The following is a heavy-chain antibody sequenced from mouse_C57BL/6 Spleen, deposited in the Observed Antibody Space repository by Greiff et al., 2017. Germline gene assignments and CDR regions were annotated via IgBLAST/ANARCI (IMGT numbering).Heavy chain of an antibody. CDR1: GYSITSGYY. J-gene: IGHJ2*01. V-gene: IGHV3-6*01. Sequence: EVKLLEPGPGLVKHSQSLSLTCSVTGYSITSGYYWNWIRQFPGNKLEWMGYISYDGSNNYNPSLKNRISITLDTSTNQFFLTLNSVTTEDTATYYCARGLLLFPLYFDYWGQGTTLTVSS. D-gene: IGHD2-1*01. CDR2: ISYDGSN. CDR3: ARGLLLFPLYFDY.